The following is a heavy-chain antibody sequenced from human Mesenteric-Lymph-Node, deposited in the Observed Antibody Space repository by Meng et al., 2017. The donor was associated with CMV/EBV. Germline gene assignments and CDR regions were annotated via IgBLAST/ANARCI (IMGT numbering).Heavy chain of an antibody. J-gene: IGHJ4*02. CDR2: IYSGGNT. D-gene: IGHD2-15*01. V-gene: IGHV3-53*01. Sequence: CAASGFPVSTNYMSWVRQAPGKGLECVSLIYSGGNTYYADSVRGRFSIYRDDPKNTLYLQMNSLRVEDTAVYYCAKGCSDKRCYIHYWGQGTLVTVSS. CDR3: AKGCSDKRCYIHY. CDR1: GFPVSTNY.